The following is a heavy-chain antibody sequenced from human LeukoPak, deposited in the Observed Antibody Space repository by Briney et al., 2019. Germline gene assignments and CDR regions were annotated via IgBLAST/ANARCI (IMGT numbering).Heavy chain of an antibody. CDR1: GGSISSHY. Sequence: SETLSLTCTVSGGSISSHYWSWIRQPPGKGLEWIGYIYYSGSTNYNPSLKSRVTISVDTSKNQFSLKLTSVTAADTAVYYCASRNDILTGYVFDFWGQGTLVTVSS. V-gene: IGHV4-59*08. CDR3: ASRNDILTGYVFDF. J-gene: IGHJ4*02. D-gene: IGHD3-9*01. CDR2: IYYSGST.